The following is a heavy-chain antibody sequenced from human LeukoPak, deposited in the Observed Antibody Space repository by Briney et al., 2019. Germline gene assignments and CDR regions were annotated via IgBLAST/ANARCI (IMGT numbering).Heavy chain of an antibody. V-gene: IGHV4-61*08. CDR2: IYYSGSS. D-gene: IGHD6-19*01. J-gene: IGHJ3*02. CDR3: AREQYSSGWFGDAFDI. Sequence: PSQTLSLTCTVSGGSISSGGYYWSWIRQQPGKGREWIGYIYYSGSSNYNPSLKSRVTISVDTSKNQFSLKLSSVTAADTAVYYCAREQYSSGWFGDAFDIWGQGTMVTVSS. CDR1: GGSISSGGYY.